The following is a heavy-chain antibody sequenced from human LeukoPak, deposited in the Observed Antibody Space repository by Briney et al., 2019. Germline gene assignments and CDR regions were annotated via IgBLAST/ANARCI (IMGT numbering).Heavy chain of an antibody. CDR1: GFTFSSYT. J-gene: IGHJ1*01. V-gene: IGHV3-21*04. Sequence: GGSLRLSCAASGFTFSSYTMNWVRQAPGKGLEWVSFISSSSSYIYYADSVKGRFAISRDNAKNSLYLQMNSLRAEDTAVYYCAKGEDASEYFQHWGQGTLVTVSS. CDR2: ISSSSSYI. CDR3: AKGEDASEYFQH.